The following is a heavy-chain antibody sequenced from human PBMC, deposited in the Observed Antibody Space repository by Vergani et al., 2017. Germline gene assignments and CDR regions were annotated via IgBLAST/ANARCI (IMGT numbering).Heavy chain of an antibody. J-gene: IGHJ4*02. CDR3: ARGYYYDSSGYYYLDS. CDR1: GGSFSGYY. CDR2: INHSGST. D-gene: IGHD3-22*01. V-gene: IGHV4-34*01. Sequence: QVQLQQWGAGLLKPSETLSLTCAVYGGSFSGYYWSWIRQPPGKGLEWLGEINHSGSTNYNPSLKSRVTISVTTSKNQFSLKLSSVTAADTAVYYCARGYYYDSSGYYYLDSWGQGTLVTVSS.